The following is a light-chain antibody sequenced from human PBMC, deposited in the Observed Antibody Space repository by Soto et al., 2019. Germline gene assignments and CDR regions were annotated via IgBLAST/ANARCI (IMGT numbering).Light chain of an antibody. Sequence: QSALTQPRSVSGSPGQSVTISCTGTSSDVGGYNYVSWYQQYPGKAPKLMIYDVTQRPSGVPDRFSGSKSGNTASLTISGLQPEDEADYYCCSSAGSYTRYVFPTGAKLTVL. CDR3: CSSAGSYTRYV. J-gene: IGLJ1*01. V-gene: IGLV2-11*01. CDR2: DVT. CDR1: SSDVGGYNY.